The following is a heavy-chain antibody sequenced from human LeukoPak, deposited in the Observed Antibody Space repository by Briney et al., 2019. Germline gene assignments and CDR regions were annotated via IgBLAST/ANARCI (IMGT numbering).Heavy chain of an antibody. CDR3: ARDYVDTAMVIYFDY. CDR2: IIPILGIA. D-gene: IGHD5-18*01. J-gene: IGHJ4*02. V-gene: IGHV1-69*04. Sequence: SVKVSCKASGYTFTSYGISWVRQAPGQGLEWMGRIIPILGIANYAQKFQGRVTITADKSTSIAYMELSSLRSEDTAVYYCARDYVDTAMVIYFDYWGQGTLVTVSS. CDR1: GYTFTSYG.